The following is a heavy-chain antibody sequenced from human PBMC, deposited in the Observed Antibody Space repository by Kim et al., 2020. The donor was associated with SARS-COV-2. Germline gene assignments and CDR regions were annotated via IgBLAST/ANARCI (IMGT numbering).Heavy chain of an antibody. CDR3: ARGAHSLWFGESGNWFDP. V-gene: IGHV3-30*01. J-gene: IGHJ5*02. D-gene: IGHD3-10*01. Sequence: KGRFTISRDNSKNTLYLQMNSLGAEDTAVYYCARGAHSLWFGESGNWFDPWGQGTLVTVSS.